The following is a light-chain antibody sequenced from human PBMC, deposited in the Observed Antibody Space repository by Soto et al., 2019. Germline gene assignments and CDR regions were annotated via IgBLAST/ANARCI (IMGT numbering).Light chain of an antibody. CDR3: QQYNIWRSIT. CDR1: QSVSNK. J-gene: IGKJ5*01. CDR2: DTS. Sequence: TQSPATLSVSPGERATLSCRVSQSVSNKVAWYQQKPGQAPRVIIYDTSTRAAGIPARFSGSGYGTYFTLTISSLQSEDFAVYYCQQYNIWRSITFGQGTRLEIK. V-gene: IGKV3-15*01.